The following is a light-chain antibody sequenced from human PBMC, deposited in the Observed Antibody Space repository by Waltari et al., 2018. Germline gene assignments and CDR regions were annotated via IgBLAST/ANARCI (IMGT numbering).Light chain of an antibody. CDR1: QSVGGT. Sequence: EIVLTQSPGTLSLSPGERATLSCWASQSVGGTLDWYQQKRGQAPRLLIYGASSRATGTPDRFSGSGSGTEFSLTISRLEPEDFAVYYCQHYVRLPATFGEGTKVEIK. V-gene: IGKV3-20*01. CDR3: QHYVRLPAT. CDR2: GAS. J-gene: IGKJ1*01.